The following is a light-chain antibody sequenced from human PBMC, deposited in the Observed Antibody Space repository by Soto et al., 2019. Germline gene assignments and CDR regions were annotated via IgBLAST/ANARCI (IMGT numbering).Light chain of an antibody. CDR3: QQYGSSPTT. J-gene: IGKJ1*01. Sequence: EIVLTQAPGTLSLSPGERATLSCRASQSVSNNYLAWYQQKPGQAPRLLIYGASNRATGIPDRFSGSGSGTDFTLTISRLEPEDFAVYYCQQYGSSPTTLGQGTKVDSK. CDR1: QSVSNNY. V-gene: IGKV3-20*01. CDR2: GAS.